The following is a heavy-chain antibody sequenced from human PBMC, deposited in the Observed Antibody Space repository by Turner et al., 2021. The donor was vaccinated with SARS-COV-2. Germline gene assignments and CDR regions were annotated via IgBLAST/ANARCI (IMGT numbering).Heavy chain of an antibody. J-gene: IGHJ4*02. Sequence: EVQLVESGGGLVQPGGSLRLSCSAAGCTFSSYAMHWVRQAPGKGLEYIAAIRSNGGSTYYADSVKGRFIISRDNSKNTLYLQMSSLRAEDTSVYYCVKGSYWGQGTLVTVSS. CDR2: IRSNGGST. V-gene: IGHV3-64D*06. CDR3: VKGSY. CDR1: GCTFSSYA.